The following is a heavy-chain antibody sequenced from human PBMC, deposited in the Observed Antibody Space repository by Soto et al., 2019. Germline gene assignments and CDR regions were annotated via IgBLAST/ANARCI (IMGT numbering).Heavy chain of an antibody. CDR2: IYYSGST. V-gene: IGHV4-31*03. D-gene: IGHD3-22*01. J-gene: IGHJ3*02. Sequence: QVQLQESGPGLVKPSQTLSLTCTVSGGSISSGGYYWSWIRQHPGKGLEWIGYIYYSGSTYYHPSLKSRVTLSVDTAKNQFSLKLSSVTAADTAVYYCARDFEYYYDSSGYPGAFDIWGQGTMVTVSS. CDR1: GGSISSGGYY. CDR3: ARDFEYYYDSSGYPGAFDI.